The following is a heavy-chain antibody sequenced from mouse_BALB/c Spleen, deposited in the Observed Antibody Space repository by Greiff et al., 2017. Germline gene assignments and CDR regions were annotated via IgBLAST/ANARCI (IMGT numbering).Heavy chain of an antibody. V-gene: IGHV1-7*01. CDR1: GYTFTSYW. CDR3: ARTERGSLAWFAY. J-gene: IGHJ3*01. D-gene: IGHD1-1*02. CDR2: INPSTGYT. Sequence: QVQLQQSGAELAKPGASVKMSCKASGYTFTSYWMHWVKQRPGQGLEWIGYINPSTGYTEYNQNFKDKATLTADKSSSTAYMQLSSLTSEDSAVYYCARTERGSLAWFAYWGQGTLVTVSA.